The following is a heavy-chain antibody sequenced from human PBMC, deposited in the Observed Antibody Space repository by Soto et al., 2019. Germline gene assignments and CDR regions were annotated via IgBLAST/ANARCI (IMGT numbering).Heavy chain of an antibody. CDR3: AHRRCGESNFYY. CDR1: GFSLSTSGVG. J-gene: IGHJ4*02. Sequence: QITLKESGPPLVKPTQTLTLTCTFSGFSLSTSGVGVGWIRQPPGKALEWLALIYWDDGKRYSPSLKSRLTITKDTSKNQVVLTMGNMDPVDTAAYYCAHRRCGESNFYYWGQGTLVTVSS. D-gene: IGHD2-21*01. CDR2: IYWDDGK. V-gene: IGHV2-5*02.